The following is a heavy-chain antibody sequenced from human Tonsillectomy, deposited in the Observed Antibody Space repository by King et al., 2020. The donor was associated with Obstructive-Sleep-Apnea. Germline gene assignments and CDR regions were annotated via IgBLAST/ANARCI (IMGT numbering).Heavy chain of an antibody. Sequence: QLQESVPGLVKPSGTLSLTCAVSVGSISSSNWWIWGRPPPGKGLEWIGEIYQRWSTNYHPSLKSRDTIAVDKSKHQISLKLRSVTAADTALYHCARAPVYAARGDAFDIWGQGTMVTVSS. CDR2: IYQRWST. J-gene: IGHJ3*02. D-gene: IGHD2-8*01. CDR3: ARAPVYAARGDAFDI. V-gene: IGHV4-4*02. CDR1: VGSISSSNW.